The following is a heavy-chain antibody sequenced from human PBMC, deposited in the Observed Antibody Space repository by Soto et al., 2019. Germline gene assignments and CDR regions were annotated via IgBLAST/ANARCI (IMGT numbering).Heavy chain of an antibody. Sequence: GASVKVSCKASGYTFTSYDINWVRQATGQGLEWMGWMNPNSGNTGHAQKFQGRVTMTRNTSISTAYMELSSLRSEDTAVYYCARGVRRITRTYFDYWGQGTLVTVSS. J-gene: IGHJ4*02. CDR1: GYTFTSYD. V-gene: IGHV1-8*01. CDR2: MNPNSGNT. CDR3: ARGVRRITRTYFDY. D-gene: IGHD3-3*01.